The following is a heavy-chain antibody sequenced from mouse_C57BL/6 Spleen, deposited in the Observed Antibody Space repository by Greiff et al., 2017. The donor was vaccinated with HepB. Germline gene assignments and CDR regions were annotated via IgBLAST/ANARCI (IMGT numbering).Heavy chain of an antibody. CDR1: GFSLTSYG. CDR3: ARHHYGSSLGAMDY. J-gene: IGHJ4*01. Sequence: VQLQESGPGLVAPSQSLSITCTVSGFSLTSYGVHWVRQPPGKGLEWLVVIWSDGSTTYNSALKSRLSISKDNSKSQVFLKMNSLQTDDTAMYYCARHHYGSSLGAMDYWGQGTSVTVSS. V-gene: IGHV2-6-1*01. CDR2: IWSDGST. D-gene: IGHD1-1*01.